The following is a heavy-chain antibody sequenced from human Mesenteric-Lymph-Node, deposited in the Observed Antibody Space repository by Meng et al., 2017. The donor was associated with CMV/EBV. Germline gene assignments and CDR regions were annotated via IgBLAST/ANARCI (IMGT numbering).Heavy chain of an antibody. V-gene: IGHV1-69*06. Sequence: CPASGGPFSSYALSWVRQAPGQGLEWMGRIIPIFGTANSAQKFQGSVTITADKSTSTAYMELSSLRSEDTAVYYCARVERPSRFDPWGQGTLVTVSS. CDR1: GGPFSSYA. J-gene: IGHJ5*02. CDR2: IIPIFGTA. CDR3: ARVERPSRFDP.